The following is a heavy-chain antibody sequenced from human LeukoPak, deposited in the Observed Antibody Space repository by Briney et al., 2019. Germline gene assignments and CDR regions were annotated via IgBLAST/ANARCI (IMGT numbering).Heavy chain of an antibody. CDR1: GFTFNNYG. Sequence: PGGSLRLSCAASGFTFNNYGMHWVRQAPGKGLEWVSSISSTSSYIYHADSVKGRFTISRDNAKNSLYLQMNSLRVEDTAVYYCARFDSSGGYWGQGTLVTVSS. CDR2: ISSTSSYI. V-gene: IGHV3-21*01. D-gene: IGHD3-22*01. J-gene: IGHJ4*02. CDR3: ARFDSSGGY.